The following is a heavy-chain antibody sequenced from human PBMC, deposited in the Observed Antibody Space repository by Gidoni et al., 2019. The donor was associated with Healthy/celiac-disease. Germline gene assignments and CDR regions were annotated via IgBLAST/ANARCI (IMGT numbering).Heavy chain of an antibody. V-gene: IGHV4-34*01. CDR3: ARGGGLKSVPAAPQAPRHVFYYGMDV. Sequence: VYGGSFSGYYWSWIRQPPGKGLEWIGEINHSGSTNYNPSLKSRVTISVDTSKNQFSLKLSSVTAADTAVYYYARGGGLKSVPAAPQAPRHVFYYGMDVWGQGTTVTVSS. J-gene: IGHJ6*02. CDR2: INHSGST. CDR1: GGSFSGYY. D-gene: IGHD2-2*01.